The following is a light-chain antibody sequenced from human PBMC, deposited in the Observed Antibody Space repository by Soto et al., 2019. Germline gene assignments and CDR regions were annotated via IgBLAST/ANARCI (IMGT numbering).Light chain of an antibody. CDR2: AAS. CDR1: QNVAHF. V-gene: IGKV1-39*01. Sequence: EIEKTLSLASLSASVGYRVTITCRASQNVAHFLNWYQQKQGKAPKILIYAASSLQSGVPSRFSVIGSGTDGTITISGLEMEDRQTYDCPQSNSYTLTFGGGTKVDIK. J-gene: IGKJ4*01. CDR3: PQSNSYTLT.